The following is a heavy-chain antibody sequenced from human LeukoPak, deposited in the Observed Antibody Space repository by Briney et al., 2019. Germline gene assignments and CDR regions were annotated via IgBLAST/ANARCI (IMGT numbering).Heavy chain of an antibody. CDR2: ISGSGGST. V-gene: IGHV3-23*01. D-gene: IGHD2-21*01. CDR1: GFTFSSYA. J-gene: IGHJ4*02. CDR3: AKDFRIGYSAHFDY. Sequence: GSLRPSCAASGFTFSSYAMSWVRQAPGKGLEWVSAISGSGGSTYYADSVKGRFSISRDNSKNTLYLQMDSLRGEDTAVYYCAKDFRIGYSAHFDYWGQGALVTVSS.